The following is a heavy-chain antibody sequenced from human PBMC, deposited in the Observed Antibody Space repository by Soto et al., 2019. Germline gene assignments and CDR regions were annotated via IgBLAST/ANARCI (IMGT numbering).Heavy chain of an antibody. CDR1: GFIFSDYE. J-gene: IGHJ3*01. V-gene: IGHV3-48*03. CDR3: ARELESEFGDDAFDL. Sequence: PVGSLRLSCAAVGFIFSDYEMNWVRQAPGKGLEWISYISTSGRNIYYADSVKGRFSIYRDNTEKSLYLQMNSLRDDDTAVYYCARELESEFGDDAFDLCGQRTMVTVSS. D-gene: IGHD3-3*01. CDR2: ISTSGRNI.